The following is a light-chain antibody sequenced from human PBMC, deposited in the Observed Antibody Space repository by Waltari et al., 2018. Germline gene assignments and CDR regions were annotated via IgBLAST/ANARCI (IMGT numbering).Light chain of an antibody. V-gene: IGKV3-15*01. CDR1: RAIASN. CDR2: DAS. CDR3: QQFNTRYS. Sequence: EIVMTQSPATLSVSPGGGATLSCRASRAIASNVAWNQQKPGQPLRFVIFDASTRATGIPERFSGSGSGTEFTLTISSLQSEDSAVYFCQQFNTRYSFGQGTKLEI. J-gene: IGKJ2*01.